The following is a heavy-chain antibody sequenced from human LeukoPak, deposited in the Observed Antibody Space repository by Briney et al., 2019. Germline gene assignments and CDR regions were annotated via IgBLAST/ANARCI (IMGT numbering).Heavy chain of an antibody. CDR1: GYTLTELS. D-gene: IGHD4-17*01. CDR3: ATASYGDYAYYYGMDV. V-gene: IGHV1-24*01. CDR2: FDPEDGET. Sequence: ASVTVSCKSSGYTLTELSMHWVRQAPGKGLEWMGGFDPEDGETIYAQKFQGRVTMTEDKSTDTAYMELSSLRSEDTAVYYCATASYGDYAYYYGMDVWGQGTTVTVSS. J-gene: IGHJ6*02.